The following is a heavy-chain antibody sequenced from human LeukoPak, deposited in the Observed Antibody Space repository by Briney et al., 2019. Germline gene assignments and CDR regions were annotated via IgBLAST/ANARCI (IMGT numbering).Heavy chain of an antibody. CDR2: IRSKAYGGTT. V-gene: IGHV3-49*04. J-gene: IGHJ6*03. Sequence: ETGGSLRLSCAASGFTFSNAWMSWVRQAPGKGLEWVGFIRSKAYGGTTEYAASVKGRFTISRDDSKSIAYLQMNSLKTEDTAVYCCTRDIRGSGSYYKRAFYYYMDVWGKGTTVTISS. D-gene: IGHD3-10*01. CDR1: GFTFSNAW. CDR3: TRDIRGSGSYYKRAFYYYMDV.